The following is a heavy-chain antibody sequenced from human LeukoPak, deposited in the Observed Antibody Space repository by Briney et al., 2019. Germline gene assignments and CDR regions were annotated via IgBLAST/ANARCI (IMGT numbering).Heavy chain of an antibody. CDR2: ISYDRSNK. CDR1: GFTFSSYG. Sequence: GGSLRLSCVASGFTFSSYGMHWVRQAPGKGLEWVAVISYDRSNKYYADSVKGRFTISRDNSKNTLYMQMNSLRAEDTAVYYCAKDLNTDVTTDYYYGMDVWGQGTTVTVSS. J-gene: IGHJ6*02. V-gene: IGHV3-30*18. D-gene: IGHD4-17*01. CDR3: AKDLNTDVTTDYYYGMDV.